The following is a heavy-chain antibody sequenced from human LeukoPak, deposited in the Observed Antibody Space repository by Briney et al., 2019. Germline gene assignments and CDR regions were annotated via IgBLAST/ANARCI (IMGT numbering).Heavy chain of an antibody. CDR1: GFTFSNAW. V-gene: IGHV3-15*01. Sequence: GGSLRLSCAASGFTFSNAWMSWVRQAPGKGLEWVGRIKSKTDGGTTDYAAPVKGRFTISRDDSKNTPYLQMNSLKTEDTAVYYCTTAKGYCSSTSCSERDYYYYGMDVWGKGTTVTVSS. D-gene: IGHD2-2*01. CDR3: TTAKGYCSSTSCSERDYYYYGMDV. CDR2: IKSKTDGGTT. J-gene: IGHJ6*04.